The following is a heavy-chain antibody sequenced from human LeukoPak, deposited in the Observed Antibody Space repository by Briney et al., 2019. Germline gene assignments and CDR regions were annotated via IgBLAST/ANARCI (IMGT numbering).Heavy chain of an antibody. CDR3: ARDVGYCSSTSCYGAYYYGMDV. Sequence: PGRSLRLSCAASGLTFSSYPMHWVRQAPDKGLEWVALISYDGSNKYYADSVKGRFTISRDNSKNTLYLQMNSLRAEDTAIYYCARDVGYCSSTSCYGAYYYGMDVWGQGTTVTVSS. D-gene: IGHD2-2*01. V-gene: IGHV3-30-3*01. J-gene: IGHJ6*02. CDR1: GLTFSSYP. CDR2: ISYDGSNK.